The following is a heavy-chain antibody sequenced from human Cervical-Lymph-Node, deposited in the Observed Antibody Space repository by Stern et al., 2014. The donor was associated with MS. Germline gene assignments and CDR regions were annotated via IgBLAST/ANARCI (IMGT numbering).Heavy chain of an antibody. D-gene: IGHD5-18*01. CDR3: ARDGLAGYSYGYSYFDY. CDR2: LSSDGSNK. Sequence: VQLVESGGGVVQPGRSLRLSCAASGFTFSSYGMHWVRQAPGPPPPPTPPLSSDGSNKSYADSVKGRFTISRDNSKNTLYLQMNSLRAEDTAVYYCARDGLAGYSYGYSYFDYWGQGTLVTVSS. CDR1: GFTFSSYG. J-gene: IGHJ4*02. V-gene: IGHV3-33*01.